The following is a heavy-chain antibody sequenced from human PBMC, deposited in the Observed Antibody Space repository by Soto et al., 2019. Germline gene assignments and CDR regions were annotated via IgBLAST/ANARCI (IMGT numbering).Heavy chain of an antibody. V-gene: IGHV1-69*13. Sequence: SVKVSCKXSGGTFSTYTMTWVRQAPGQGLEWMGGIIPLFGTANYAQKFQGRVTITADESTSTVYMELSSLRSEDTAVYYCARSQDSSGYWNNCFDPWGQGTLVTVSS. J-gene: IGHJ5*02. CDR2: IIPLFGTA. D-gene: IGHD3-22*01. CDR3: ARSQDSSGYWNNCFDP. CDR1: GGTFSTYT.